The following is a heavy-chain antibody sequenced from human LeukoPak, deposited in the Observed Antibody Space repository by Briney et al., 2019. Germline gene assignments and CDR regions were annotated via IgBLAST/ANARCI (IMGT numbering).Heavy chain of an antibody. CDR2: ITFSCSYI. V-gene: IGHV3-21*01. Sequence: GGSLRLSCAPSGFIFSSYSMNWVRQAPGKGLEWVSSITFSCSYIYYADSVKGRFTISRDNAKNSLYLQMNSLRAEDTAVYYCARAPSYNFDSSGYYVYYFDYWGQGTLVTVSS. CDR3: ARAPSYNFDSSGYYVYYFDY. D-gene: IGHD3-22*01. J-gene: IGHJ4*02. CDR1: GFIFSSYS.